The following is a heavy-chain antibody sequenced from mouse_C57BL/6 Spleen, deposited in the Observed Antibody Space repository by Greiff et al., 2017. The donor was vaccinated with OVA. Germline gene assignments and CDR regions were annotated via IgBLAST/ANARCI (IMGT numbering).Heavy chain of an antibody. CDR1: GFNIKNTY. CDR2: IDPANGNT. CDR3: ARESFVITTVVANYFDY. V-gene: IGHV14-3*01. Sequence: VQLQQSVAELVRPGASVKLSCTASGFNIKNTYMHWVKQRPEQGLEWIGRIDPANGNTKYAPKFQGKATITADTSSNTAYLQLSSLTSEDTAIYYCARESFVITTVVANYFDYWGQGTTLTVSS. D-gene: IGHD1-1*01. J-gene: IGHJ2*01.